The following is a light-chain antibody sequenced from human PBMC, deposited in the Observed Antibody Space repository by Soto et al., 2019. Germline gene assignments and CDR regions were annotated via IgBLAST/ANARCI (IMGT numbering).Light chain of an antibody. CDR3: TSYTGDNRNYV. CDR2: EVS. J-gene: IGLJ1*01. CDR1: SSDVGAYTS. V-gene: IGLV2-14*01. Sequence: QSALTQPASVSGSPGQSITISCTGTSSDVGAYTSVSWYQQHPGKAPKLMIYEVSNRPSGVSNRFSGSKSANTASLTISGLQADDEAHYYCTSYTGDNRNYVFGTGTKLTVL.